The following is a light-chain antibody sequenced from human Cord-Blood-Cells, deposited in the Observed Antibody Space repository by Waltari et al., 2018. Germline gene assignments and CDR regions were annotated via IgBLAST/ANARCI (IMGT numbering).Light chain of an antibody. CDR1: QSVSSY. V-gene: IGKV3-11*01. CDR2: DAS. CDR3: QQRSNWPRT. Sequence: EIVLPQSPATLSLSPGERATLSCRASQSVSSYLAWSQQKPGQAPRLLIYDASNRATGIPARFSGSGSGTDFTLTISSLEPEDFAVYYCQQRSNWPRTFGQGTKVEIK. J-gene: IGKJ1*01.